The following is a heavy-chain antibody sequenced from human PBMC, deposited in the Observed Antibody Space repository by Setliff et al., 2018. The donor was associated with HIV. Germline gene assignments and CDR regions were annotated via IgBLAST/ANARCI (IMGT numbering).Heavy chain of an antibody. CDR1: GYTFINLG. J-gene: IGHJ6*03. V-gene: IGHV1-18*04. D-gene: IGHD5-18*01. Sequence: ASVKVSCKASGYTFINLGTTWVRQAPGQGLEWVGYISGYNGNTKYAQNVQGRVTMTTDTSTSTAYMELRSLRYDDTAVYYCARDPRSGYDSDTAMVTVYYYYMDVRGKGTTVTVSS. CDR2: ISGYNGNT. CDR3: ARDPRSGYDSDTAMVTVYYYYMDV.